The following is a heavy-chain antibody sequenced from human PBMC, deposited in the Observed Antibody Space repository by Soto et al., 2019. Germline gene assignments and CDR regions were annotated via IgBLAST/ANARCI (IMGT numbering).Heavy chain of an antibody. Sequence: GGSLRLSCAASGFTVSSNYMTWVRQAPGKGLKWVSVIYSGGSTYYADSVKGRFTISRDNSRNTLYLQMNSLRAEDTAVYYCARDKNWAFDYWGQGTLVTVSS. V-gene: IGHV3-53*01. CDR3: ARDKNWAFDY. CDR1: GFTVSSNY. CDR2: IYSGGST. J-gene: IGHJ4*02. D-gene: IGHD7-27*01.